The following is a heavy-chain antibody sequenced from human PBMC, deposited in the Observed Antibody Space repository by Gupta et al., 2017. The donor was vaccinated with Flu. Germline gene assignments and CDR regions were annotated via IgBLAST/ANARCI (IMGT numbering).Heavy chain of an antibody. CDR2: MEVEYKGYVT. Sequence: EVQLVESGGGLVQPGGSLRLACAASGFTCGDSAVHWVRQASGKGLEGVGIMEVEYKGYVTAYAASVRGRFSISREEAKNQSFLQMTSLTKDETAVYYWTRYSGKFNWLDPWGQGTLVTVSS. V-gene: IGHV3-73*02. D-gene: IGHD1-26*01. CDR1: GFTCGDSA. CDR3: TRYSGKFNWLDP. J-gene: IGHJ5*02.